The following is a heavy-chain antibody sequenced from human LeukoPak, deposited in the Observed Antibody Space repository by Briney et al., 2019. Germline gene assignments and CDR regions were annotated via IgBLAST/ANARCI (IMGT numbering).Heavy chain of an antibody. D-gene: IGHD6-19*01. Sequence: PSETLSLTCAVSGYSISSGYYWGWIRQPPGKGLEWIGSIYHSGSTYYNPSLKSRVTISVDTSKNQFSLKLSSATAADTAVYYCARDGSSGWYIIDYWGQGTLVTVSS. CDR1: GYSISSGYY. V-gene: IGHV4-38-2*02. J-gene: IGHJ4*02. CDR3: ARDGSSGWYIIDY. CDR2: IYHSGST.